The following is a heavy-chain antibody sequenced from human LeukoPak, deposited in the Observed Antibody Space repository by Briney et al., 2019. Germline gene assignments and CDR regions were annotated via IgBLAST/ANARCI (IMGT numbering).Heavy chain of an antibody. CDR2: IHPNNGDT. Sequence: ASVKVSCKASGYTFSGTGWYLYWLRQAPGQGLECMGWIHPNNGDTAYAQKFECRVAMTRDTSISTAYMELRRLRPDDTAVYCCARDGPAQMVDLDYWGQGTLVTVSS. J-gene: IGHJ4*02. V-gene: IGHV1-2*02. CDR3: ARDGPAQMVDLDY. D-gene: IGHD3-10*01. CDR1: GYTFSGTGWY.